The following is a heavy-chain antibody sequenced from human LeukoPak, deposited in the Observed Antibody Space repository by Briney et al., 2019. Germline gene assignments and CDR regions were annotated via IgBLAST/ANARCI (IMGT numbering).Heavy chain of an antibody. CDR2: INPNSGGT. J-gene: IGHJ6*03. D-gene: IGHD3-22*01. V-gene: IGHV1-2*02. Sequence: GASVKVSCKASGYTFTSYFMYWVRQAPGQGLEWMGWINPNSGGTNYAQKFQGRVTMTRDTSISTAYMELSRLRSDDTAVYYCAREVRYYDSSELLLHYYYYMDVWGKGTTVTISS. CDR1: GYTFTSYF. CDR3: AREVRYYDSSELLLHYYYYMDV.